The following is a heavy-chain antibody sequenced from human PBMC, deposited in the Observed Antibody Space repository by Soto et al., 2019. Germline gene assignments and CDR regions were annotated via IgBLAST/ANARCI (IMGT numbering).Heavy chain of an antibody. D-gene: IGHD5-12*01. CDR2: IYSGGST. Sequence: EVQVVESGGGLIQPGGSLRLSCEVSGFSVTANYMSWVRQAPGKGLEWVSVIYSGGSTYYIDSVKGRFSISRDISKNTLYLQMNSQRAEGTAVYYCHGYVYWGQGTLVTVSS. CDR3: HGYVY. J-gene: IGHJ4*02. V-gene: IGHV3-53*01. CDR1: GFSVTANY.